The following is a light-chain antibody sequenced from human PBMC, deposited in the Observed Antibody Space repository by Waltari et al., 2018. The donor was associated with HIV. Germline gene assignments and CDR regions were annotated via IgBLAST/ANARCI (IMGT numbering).Light chain of an antibody. CDR3: QQHSHWPLGT. J-gene: IGKJ3*01. V-gene: IGKV3-11*01. CDR1: QRVSSY. CDR2: DAS. Sequence: IVLTQSPATLSLSPGDRATLSCRASQRVSSYLAWYQQKPGQAPRLLIYDASTRAAGVPARFTGSGYGKDFTLNISSLEPEDFAIYYCQQHSHWPLGTFGPGTTVDV.